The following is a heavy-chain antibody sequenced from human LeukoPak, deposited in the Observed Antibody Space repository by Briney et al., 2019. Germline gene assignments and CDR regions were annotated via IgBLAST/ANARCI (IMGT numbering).Heavy chain of an antibody. CDR3: ARDPHNDSPPGGAY. CDR2: IKQDGSEQ. J-gene: IGHJ4*02. CDR1: GFTFSRYW. D-gene: IGHD1-14*01. Sequence: GGSLRLSCAASGFTFSRYWMNWVRQAPGKGLALVANIKQDGSEQNYVDSVKGPFTISRDKAKNSLYLEMNSLSDEDTALYYCARDPHNDSPPGGAYLGQGTLVTVSS. V-gene: IGHV3-7*04.